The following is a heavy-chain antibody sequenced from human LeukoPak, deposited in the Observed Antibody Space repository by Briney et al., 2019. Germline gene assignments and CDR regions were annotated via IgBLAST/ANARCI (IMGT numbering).Heavy chain of an antibody. J-gene: IGHJ4*02. CDR2: IYYSGST. Sequence: PSETLSLTCTVSGGSISSYYWSWIRQPPGKGLEWIGYIYYSGSTNYNPSLKSRVTISVDTSKNQFSLKLSSVTAADTAVYYCARGVAGGKGFDYWGQGTLVTVSS. CDR1: GGSISSYY. D-gene: IGHD6-19*01. CDR3: ARGVAGGKGFDY. V-gene: IGHV4-59*01.